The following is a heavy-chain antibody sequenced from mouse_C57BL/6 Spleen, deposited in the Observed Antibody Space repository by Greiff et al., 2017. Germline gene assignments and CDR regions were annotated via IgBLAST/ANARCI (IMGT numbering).Heavy chain of an antibody. CDR1: GYAFSSSW. D-gene: IGHD1-1*01. Sequence: QVQLKESGPELVKPGASVKISCKASGYAFSSSWMNWVKQRPGKGLEWIGRIYPGDGDTNYNGKFKGKATLTADKSSSTAYMQLSSLTSEDSAVYFCARGGSSSWYFDVWGTGTTVTVSS. CDR3: ARGGSSSWYFDV. CDR2: IYPGDGDT. J-gene: IGHJ1*03. V-gene: IGHV1-82*01.